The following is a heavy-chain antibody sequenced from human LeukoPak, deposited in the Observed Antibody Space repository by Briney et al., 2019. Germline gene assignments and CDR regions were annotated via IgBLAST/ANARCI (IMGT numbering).Heavy chain of an antibody. CDR3: ARERGGNDAFDI. CDR1: GYTFTSYY. CDR2: INPSGGST. V-gene: IGHV1-46*01. Sequence: ASVKVSCKASGYTFTSYYMHWVRQATGQGLEWMGIINPSGGSTSYAQKFQGRVTMTRDTSTSTVYMELSSLRSEDTAVYYCARERGGNDAFDIWGQGTMVTVSS. D-gene: IGHD3-16*01. J-gene: IGHJ3*02.